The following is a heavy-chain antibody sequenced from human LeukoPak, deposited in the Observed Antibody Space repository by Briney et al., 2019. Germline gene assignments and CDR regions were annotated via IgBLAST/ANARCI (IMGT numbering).Heavy chain of an antibody. J-gene: IGHJ4*02. CDR1: GFTFSSYG. D-gene: IGHD2/OR15-2a*01. CDR2: IKQDGSEK. CDR3: AKGPLLWD. Sequence: GGSLRLSCAASGFTFSSYGMSWVRQAPGKGLEWVANIKQDGSEKYYVDSVKGRFTISRDNAKNSLYLQMNSLRAEDTAVYYCAKGPLLWDWGQGTLVTVSS. V-gene: IGHV3-7*03.